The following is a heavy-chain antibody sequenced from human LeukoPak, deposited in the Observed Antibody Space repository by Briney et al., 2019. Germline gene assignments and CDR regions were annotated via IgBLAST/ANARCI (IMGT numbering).Heavy chain of an antibody. CDR3: VGRCTSCARYFDL. CDR1: GFTFTGSA. J-gene: IGHJ2*01. CDR2: IRSKVDNYAT. Sequence: GGSLRLSCAASGFTFTGSAMHWVRQASGKGLEWVGNIRSKVDNYATGYAASVKGRFSISRDDSKNTAYLQLNSLKTEDTAVYYCVGRCTSCARYFDLWGRGTLVTVSS. D-gene: IGHD2-2*01. V-gene: IGHV3-73*01.